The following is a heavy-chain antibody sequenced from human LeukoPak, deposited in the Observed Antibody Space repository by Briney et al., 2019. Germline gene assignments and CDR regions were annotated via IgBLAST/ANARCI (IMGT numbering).Heavy chain of an antibody. CDR1: GGTFSSYT. V-gene: IGHV1-69*02. Sequence: ASVKVSCKASGGTFSSYTISWVRQAPGQGLEWMGRIIPILGIANYAQKFQGRVTITADKSTSTAYMKLSSLRSEDTAVYYCARALMIVGAFDIWGQGTMVTVSS. J-gene: IGHJ3*02. CDR3: ARALMIVGAFDI. CDR2: IIPILGIA. D-gene: IGHD3-22*01.